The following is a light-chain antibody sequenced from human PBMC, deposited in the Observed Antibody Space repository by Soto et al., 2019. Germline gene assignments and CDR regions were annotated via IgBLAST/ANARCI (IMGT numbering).Light chain of an antibody. J-gene: IGKJ2*01. CDR1: QRITTY. CDR2: TAS. V-gene: IGKV1-39*01. Sequence: IQMTQSPSSLSASVGGRVTITCRASQRITTYLNWYQQKPGKAPKLLISTASTLQRGVPSRFSGSGSGTDFTLTITTLRPEDFATYFCQQSYSTPYTFGQGTKVEIK. CDR3: QQSYSTPYT.